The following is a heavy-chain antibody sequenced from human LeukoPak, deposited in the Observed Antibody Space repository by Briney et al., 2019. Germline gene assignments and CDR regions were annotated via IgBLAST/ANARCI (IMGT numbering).Heavy chain of an antibody. D-gene: IGHD3-16*01. CDR3: AKAYDYTIGYFDY. Sequence: GGSLRLYCAASGFTFSSYAMSWVRQAPGKGLEWVSAISGSGGSTYYADSVKGRFTISRDNSKNTLYLQMNSLRAEDTAVYYCAKAYDYTIGYFDYWGQGTLVTVSS. CDR1: GFTFSSYA. J-gene: IGHJ4*02. CDR2: ISGSGGST. V-gene: IGHV3-23*01.